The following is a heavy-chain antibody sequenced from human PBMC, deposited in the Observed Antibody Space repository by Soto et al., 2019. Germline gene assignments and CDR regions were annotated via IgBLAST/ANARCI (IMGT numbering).Heavy chain of an antibody. V-gene: IGHV1-3*01. J-gene: IGHJ3*02. D-gene: IGHD7-27*01. CDR3: ARQIELGIDAFDI. Sequence: ASVKVSCKASGYTFTSYAMHWVRQAPGQRLEWMGWINAGNGNTKYSQKFQGRVTITRDSSASSAYMELSSLRSEDTAVYYCARQIELGIDAFDIWGQGTMVTVSS. CDR2: INAGNGNT. CDR1: GYTFTSYA.